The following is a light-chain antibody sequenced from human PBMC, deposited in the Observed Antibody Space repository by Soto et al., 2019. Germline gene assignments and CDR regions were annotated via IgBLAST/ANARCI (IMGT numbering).Light chain of an antibody. CDR3: QQSYTSQQT. CDR1: QIFNNY. CDR2: AAT. J-gene: IGKJ2*01. V-gene: IGKV1-39*01. Sequence: DIQMPQSPSSLSASVGDTVSITCRAGQIFNNYLNWYQHKPGKVPKLLIYAATALQSGVPSRFSASASGTDFTLTIINVQPEDCGTYYCQQSYTSQQTFGQGTKVDIK.